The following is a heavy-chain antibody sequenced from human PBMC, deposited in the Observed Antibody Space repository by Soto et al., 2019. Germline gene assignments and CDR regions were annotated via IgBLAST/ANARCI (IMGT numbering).Heavy chain of an antibody. CDR1: EFTFSSYG. D-gene: IGHD1-26*01. J-gene: IGHJ6*02. CDR3: ARDMGTVGYYYYGMDL. Sequence: GGPLRLSCAASEFTFSSYGMHWVRQAPGKGLEWVAVLWYDGSDKYYADSVRARFTISRYNSKNTLYLQMNSLRAEDTAVYSGARDMGTVGYYYYGMDLWGQGTKVTVSS. V-gene: IGHV3-33*01. CDR2: LWYDGSDK.